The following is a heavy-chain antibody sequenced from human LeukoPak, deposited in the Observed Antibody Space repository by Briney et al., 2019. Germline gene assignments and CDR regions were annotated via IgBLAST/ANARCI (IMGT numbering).Heavy chain of an antibody. CDR1: GYTFTGYY. V-gene: IGHV1-2*02. J-gene: IGHJ5*02. CDR3: ARDKGELLAASGFDP. CDR2: INPNSGGT. D-gene: IGHD6-13*01. Sequence: GASVKVSCKASGYTFTGYYMHWVRQAPGQGLEWMGWINPNSGGTNYAQKFQGRVTMTRDTSISTAYMELSRLRSDDTAVYYCARDKGELLAASGFDPWGQGTLVTVSS.